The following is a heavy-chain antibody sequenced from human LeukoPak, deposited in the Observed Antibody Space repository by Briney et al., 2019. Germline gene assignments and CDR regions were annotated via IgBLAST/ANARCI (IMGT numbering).Heavy chain of an antibody. V-gene: IGHV4-61*02. CDR3: ARGLLILRFLAPDAFDI. J-gene: IGHJ3*02. CDR2: IYTSGST. Sequence: SETLSLTCTVSGGSISSGSYYWSWIRQPAGKGLEWIGRIYTSGSTNYIPSLKSRVTISVDTSKNQFSLKLSSVTAADTAVYYCARGLLILRFLAPDAFDIWGQGTMVTVSS. CDR1: GGSISSGSYY. D-gene: IGHD3-3*01.